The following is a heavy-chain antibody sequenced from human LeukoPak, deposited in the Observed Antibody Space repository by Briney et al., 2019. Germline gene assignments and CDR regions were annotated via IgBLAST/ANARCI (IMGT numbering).Heavy chain of an antibody. Sequence: GASVKVSCKASGYTFTSYGISWVRQAPGQGLEWMGWISAYNGNTNYAQKVKGRITMTTDTPTSTAYMELRSLRSDDTAVYYCARLSGLGPDSPWELDRWGQGTRVTVSS. V-gene: IGHV1-18*01. J-gene: IGHJ4*02. D-gene: IGHD1-26*01. CDR3: ARLSGLGPDSPWELDR. CDR2: ISAYNGNT. CDR1: GYTFTSYG.